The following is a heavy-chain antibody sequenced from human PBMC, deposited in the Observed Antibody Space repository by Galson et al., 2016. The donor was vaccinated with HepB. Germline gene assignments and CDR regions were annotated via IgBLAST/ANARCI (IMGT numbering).Heavy chain of an antibody. J-gene: IGHJ4*02. Sequence: SLRLSCAASGFTFNTYSINWVRQAPGKGLAWVSSISPSSRYIYYADSLKGRFTISRDDAKNSLFLQMNNLRAEDTAVYYRARLAGYGGGYYFEFWGQGTLVTVSS. CDR2: ISPSSRYI. CDR1: GFTFNTYS. CDR3: ARLAGYGGGYYFEF. D-gene: IGHD1-26*01. V-gene: IGHV3-21*01.